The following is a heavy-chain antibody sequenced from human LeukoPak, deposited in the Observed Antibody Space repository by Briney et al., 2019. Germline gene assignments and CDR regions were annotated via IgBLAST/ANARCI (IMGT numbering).Heavy chain of an antibody. V-gene: IGHV3-30*18. J-gene: IGHJ1*01. CDR1: GSTFSSYG. Sequence: GGSLRLSCAASGSTFSSYGMHWVRQAPGKGLEWVAVISYDGSKKYYADSVKGRFTISRDNSKNTLYLQMNSLRVEDTAVYYCAKDPAAVAGTTNYFQHWGQGTLVTVSS. CDR2: ISYDGSKK. CDR3: AKDPAAVAGTTNYFQH. D-gene: IGHD6-19*01.